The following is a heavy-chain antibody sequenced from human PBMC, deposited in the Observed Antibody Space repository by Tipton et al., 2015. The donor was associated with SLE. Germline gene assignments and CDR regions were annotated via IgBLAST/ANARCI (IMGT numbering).Heavy chain of an antibody. CDR3: ARGAAAGYYYYYMDV. Sequence: TLSLTCTVSGASISSNSYFWGWIRQPAGRGLEWIGRIYARGSTSYNPSLTSRISMSVDTSKKQFSLKVTSVTAADTAVYYCARGAAAGYYYYYMDVWGKGTTVTVSS. CDR1: GASISSNSYF. D-gene: IGHD6-13*01. V-gene: IGHV4-61*02. J-gene: IGHJ6*03. CDR2: IYARGST.